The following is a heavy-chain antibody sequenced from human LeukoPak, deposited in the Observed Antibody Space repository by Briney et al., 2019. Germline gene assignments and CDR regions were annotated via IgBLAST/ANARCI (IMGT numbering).Heavy chain of an antibody. CDR3: ARQDCSSTSCYPPYYYYGMDV. V-gene: IGHV4-39*01. CDR1: GGSISSSSYY. Sequence: PSETLSLTCTVSGGSISSSSYYWGWIRQPPGKGLEWIGSIYYSGSTYYNPSLKSRVTISVDTSKNQFSLKLSSVTAADTAAYYCARQDCSSTSCYPPYYYYGMDVWGQGTTVTVSS. D-gene: IGHD2-2*01. J-gene: IGHJ6*02. CDR2: IYYSGST.